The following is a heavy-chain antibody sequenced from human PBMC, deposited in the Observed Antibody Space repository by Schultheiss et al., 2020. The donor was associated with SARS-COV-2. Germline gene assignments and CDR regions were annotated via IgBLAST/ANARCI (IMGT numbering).Heavy chain of an antibody. CDR3: ARSFQLILPQASWFDP. J-gene: IGHJ5*02. CDR1: GGSFSGYY. D-gene: IGHD3/OR15-3a*01. V-gene: IGHV4-34*12. CDR2: IFYSGST. Sequence: SETLSLTCAVYGGSFSGYYWSWIRQPPGKKLEWIGYIFYSGSTDYNPSLKSRVTISVATSKNQFSLKLSSVTAADTSLYYCARSFQLILPQASWFDPWGQGTLVTVSS.